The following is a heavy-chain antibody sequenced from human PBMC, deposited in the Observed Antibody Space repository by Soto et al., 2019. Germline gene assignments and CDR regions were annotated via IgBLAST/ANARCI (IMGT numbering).Heavy chain of an antibody. CDR1: GFIFSSYG. CDR2: ISYDGSNK. Sequence: PGGSLRLSCAASGFIFSSYGMYWVRQAPGKGLEWVAVISYDGSNKYYADSVKGRFTISRDYSENTLYLQMNSLRPEDTAVYYCAKEGGHGFGYYGMDVWGQGTTVTVSS. D-gene: IGHD3-10*01. J-gene: IGHJ6*02. V-gene: IGHV3-30*18. CDR3: AKEGGHGFGYYGMDV.